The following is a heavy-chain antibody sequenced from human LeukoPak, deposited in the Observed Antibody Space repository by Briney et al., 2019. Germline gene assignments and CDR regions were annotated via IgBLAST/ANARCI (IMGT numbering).Heavy chain of an antibody. J-gene: IGHJ4*02. CDR3: AKAGNYGDYAYYFDY. CDR2: IRYDGSNK. Sequence: PGGSLRLSCAASGFTFSSYGMHWVRQAPGKGLEWVAFIRYDGSNKYYADSVKGRFTISRDNSKNTLYLQMDSLRAEDTAVYYCAKAGNYGDYAYYFDYWGQGTLVTVSS. V-gene: IGHV3-30*02. CDR1: GFTFSSYG. D-gene: IGHD4-17*01.